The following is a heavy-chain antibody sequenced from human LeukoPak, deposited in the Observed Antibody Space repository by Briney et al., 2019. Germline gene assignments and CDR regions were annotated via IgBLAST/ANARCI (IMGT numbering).Heavy chain of an antibody. CDR3: ARVLYYDFWSGYYDYYYYYMDV. J-gene: IGHJ6*03. D-gene: IGHD3-3*01. CDR2: IYTSGTS. CDR1: GGSISSGDYY. V-gene: IGHV4-61*02. Sequence: PSETLSLTCVVSGGSISSGDYYWNWIRQPAGKGLQWIGRIYTSGTSNYNPSLESRVTISVDTSKNQFSLKLSSVTAADTAVYYCARVLYYDFWSGYYDYYYYYMDVWGKGTTVTVSS.